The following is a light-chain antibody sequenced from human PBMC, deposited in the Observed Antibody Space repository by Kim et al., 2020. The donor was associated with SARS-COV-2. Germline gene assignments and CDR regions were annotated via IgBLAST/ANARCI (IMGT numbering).Light chain of an antibody. CDR3: SSYTSSSTPYV. Sequence: QSITISCTGTSSDVGVYNYVSWYQQHPGKAPKLMIYDVTSRPSGVSSRFTGSKSGNTASLTISGLQAEDEADYYCSSYTSSSTPYVFGTGTKVTVL. CDR2: DVT. J-gene: IGLJ1*01. V-gene: IGLV2-14*03. CDR1: SSDVGVYNY.